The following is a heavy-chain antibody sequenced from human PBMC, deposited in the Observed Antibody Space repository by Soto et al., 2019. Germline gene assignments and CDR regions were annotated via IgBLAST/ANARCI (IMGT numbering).Heavy chain of an antibody. CDR1: GGSISSGGYY. Sequence: SETLSLTCTVSGGSISSGGYYWSWIRQHPGKGLEWIGYIYYSGSTYYNPSLKSRVTISVDTSKNQFSLKLSSVTAADTAAYYCARARFWYDSSGLFDYWGQGTLVTVSS. CDR3: ARARFWYDSSGLFDY. V-gene: IGHV4-31*03. J-gene: IGHJ4*02. CDR2: IYYSGST. D-gene: IGHD3-22*01.